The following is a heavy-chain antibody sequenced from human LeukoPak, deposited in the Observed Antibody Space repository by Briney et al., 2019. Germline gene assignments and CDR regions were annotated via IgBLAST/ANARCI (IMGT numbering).Heavy chain of an antibody. D-gene: IGHD6-19*01. V-gene: IGHV3-48*03. CDR1: GFTFSSYE. CDR3: ASGIQWLFQPGGAFDI. J-gene: IGHJ3*02. Sequence: GGSLRLSCAASGFTFSSYEMNWVRQAPGKGLEWVSYISSSGSTVYYADSVKGRFTISRDNAKNSLYLQMNSLRTEDTAVYYCASGIQWLFQPGGAFDIWGQGTMVTVP. CDR2: ISSSGSTV.